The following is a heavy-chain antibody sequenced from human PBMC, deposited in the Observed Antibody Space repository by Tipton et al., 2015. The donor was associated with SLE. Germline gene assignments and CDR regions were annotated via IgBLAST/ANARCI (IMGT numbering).Heavy chain of an antibody. V-gene: IGHV3-21*01. J-gene: IGHJ4*02. CDR3: AREPRPESSGSALGY. Sequence: GSLRLSCAASGFTFSSYSMNWVRQAPWKGLVWVSSISSSSSYTYYPDSVKGRFTISRDNAKNSLYLQMNSLRAEDTAVYYSAREPRPESSGSALGYWGQGILGTVSS. D-gene: IGHD3-22*01. CDR2: ISSSSSYT. CDR1: GFTFSSYS.